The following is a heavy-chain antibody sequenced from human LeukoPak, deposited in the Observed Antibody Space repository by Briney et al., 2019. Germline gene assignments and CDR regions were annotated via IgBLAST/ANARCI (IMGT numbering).Heavy chain of an antibody. D-gene: IGHD3-22*01. J-gene: IGHJ4*02. Sequence: ASVKVSCKASGYIFNTHSHDINWVRQAAGQGLEWIGWTNPTSGNADSAHKFQGRVTMTRSTSLSTAYMELTGLTSEDTAVYFCARAVAYFFDGYQYVYYFDSWGQGTLVSVSS. V-gene: IGHV1-8*01. CDR2: TNPTSGNA. CDR3: ARAVAYFFDGYQYVYYFDS. CDR1: GYIFNTHSHD.